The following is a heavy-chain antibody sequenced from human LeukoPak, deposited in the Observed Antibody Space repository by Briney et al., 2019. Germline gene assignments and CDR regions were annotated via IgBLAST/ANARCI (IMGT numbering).Heavy chain of an antibody. J-gene: IGHJ6*03. D-gene: IGHD6-13*01. CDR3: ARARGNSSPIGYYYYMDV. Sequence: ASVKVSCKASGYTFTSYYMHWVRQAPGQGLEWMGIINPSGGSTSYAQKFQGRVTITTDESTSTAYMELSSLRSEDTAVYYCARARGNSSPIGYYYYMDVWGKGTTVTVSS. V-gene: IGHV1-46*01. CDR1: GYTFTSYY. CDR2: INPSGGST.